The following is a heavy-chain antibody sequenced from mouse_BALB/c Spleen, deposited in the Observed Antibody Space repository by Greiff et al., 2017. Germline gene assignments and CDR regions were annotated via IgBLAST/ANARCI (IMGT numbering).Heavy chain of an antibody. CDR3: ARHEKGNSLLRHLDD. Sequence: EVKLVESGGGLVQPGGSLKLSCAASGFTFSSYTMSWVRQTPEQRLEWVSYISNGGGSTYYPDTVKGRFTISRDNAKNTLYLQMSSLKSEDTAMYYCARHEKGNSLLRHLDDWGQGTTLTVSS. D-gene: IGHD1-2*01. CDR2: ISNGGGST. CDR1: GFTFSSYT. J-gene: IGHJ2*01. V-gene: IGHV5-12-2*01.